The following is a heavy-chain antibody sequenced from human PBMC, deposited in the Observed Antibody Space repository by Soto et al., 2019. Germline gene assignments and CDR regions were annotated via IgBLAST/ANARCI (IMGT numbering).Heavy chain of an antibody. J-gene: IGHJ3*02. V-gene: IGHV1-46*02. Sequence: ASVKVSCKTSADIFNNYYMHWVRQAPGQGLEWMGVMTPSDGSTNYAQSFQGRVTMTRDTSTRTVYVELSSLRSEDTAVYYCAKHCGGDCSNGFDIWGQGTKVTVSS. CDR2: MTPSDGST. CDR1: ADIFNNYY. CDR3: AKHCGGDCSNGFDI. D-gene: IGHD2-21*02.